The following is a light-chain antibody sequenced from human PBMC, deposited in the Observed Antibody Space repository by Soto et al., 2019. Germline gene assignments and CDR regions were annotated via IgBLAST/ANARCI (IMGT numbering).Light chain of an antibody. CDR3: QQNGSSPSIT. J-gene: IGKJ5*01. CDR1: QSVSSSY. V-gene: IGKV3-20*01. Sequence: EKVLTQSPGTLSLSPGERATLSCKASQSVSSSYLAWYRQKPGQAPSLLIHGASSRATGIPDRFSGSGSGTDFTLPISRLEPEDFAVYYCQQNGSSPSITFGQGTRLDIK. CDR2: GAS.